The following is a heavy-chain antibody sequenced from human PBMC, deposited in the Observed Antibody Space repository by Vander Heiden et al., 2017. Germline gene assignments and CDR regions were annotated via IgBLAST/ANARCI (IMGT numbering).Heavy chain of an antibody. CDR2: ISSSSSYI. D-gene: IGHD2-15*01. V-gene: IGHV3-21*01. Sequence: VPLVESGGGLVKPGGSMRLSCASSGFTFSSYSMNWVRQAPGKGLEWVSSISSSSSYIYYADSVKGRFTISRDNAKNSLYLQMNSLRAEDTAVYYCARDVSGGPDYWGQGTLVTVSS. CDR1: GFTFSSYS. J-gene: IGHJ4*02. CDR3: ARDVSGGPDY.